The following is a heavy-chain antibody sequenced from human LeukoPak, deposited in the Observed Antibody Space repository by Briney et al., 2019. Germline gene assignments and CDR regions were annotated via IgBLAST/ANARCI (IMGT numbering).Heavy chain of an antibody. Sequence: HPGGSLRLSCAASGFTFSSYSLNWVRQAPGKGLEWVSYINSDSSTIYYADSVKGRFTISRDNAKNSLYLQMNSLRAEDTAVYYCFRPSNDYGDYPTGIDYWGQGTLVTVSS. V-gene: IGHV3-48*01. CDR2: INSDSSTI. CDR1: GFTFSSYS. CDR3: FRPSNDYGDYPTGIDY. J-gene: IGHJ4*02. D-gene: IGHD4-17*01.